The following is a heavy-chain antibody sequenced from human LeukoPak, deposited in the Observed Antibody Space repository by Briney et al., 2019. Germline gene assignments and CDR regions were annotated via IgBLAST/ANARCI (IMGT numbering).Heavy chain of an antibody. CDR1: GGSISSYY. CDR2: IYYSGST. V-gene: IGHV4-59*01. J-gene: IGHJ4*02. CDR3: ARASVTINYDY. D-gene: IGHD3-10*01. Sequence: PSETLSLTCTVSGGSISSYYWSWIRQPPGKGLEWIGYIYYSGSTNYNPSLTSRGTISVDTSKNQFSLKLSSVTAADTAVYYCARASVTINYDYWGQGTLVTVSS.